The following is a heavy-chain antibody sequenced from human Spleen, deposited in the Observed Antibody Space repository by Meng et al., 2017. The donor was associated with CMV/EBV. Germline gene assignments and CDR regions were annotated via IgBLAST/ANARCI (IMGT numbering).Heavy chain of an antibody. V-gene: IGHV5-10-1*01. J-gene: IGHJ4*02. CDR2: IDPSDSYT. Sequence: EVQLLESXXGVVQPGGXLRLSCAVSGFTVRSYWMHWVRQAPGKGLEWMGRIDPSDSYTNYSPSFQGHVTISADKSISTAYLQWSSLKASDTAMYYCARVHGSGSYDYWGQGTLVTVSS. CDR1: GFTVRSYW. CDR3: ARVHGSGSYDY. D-gene: IGHD3-10*01.